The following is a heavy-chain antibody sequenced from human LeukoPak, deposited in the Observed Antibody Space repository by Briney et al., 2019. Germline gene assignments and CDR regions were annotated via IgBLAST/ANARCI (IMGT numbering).Heavy chain of an antibody. CDR1: GFNFSDHA. CDR3: VKLSTYYYGSGSFPDY. Sequence: GGSLRLSCSASGFNFSDHAMYWVRQAPGKGLEYVSAISIMGGSTYYTDSVKGRFTISRDNSKNTLYLQMSSLRPEDTAVFYCVKLSTYYYGSGSFPDYWGQGTLVTVSS. V-gene: IGHV3-64D*06. D-gene: IGHD3-10*01. CDR2: ISIMGGST. J-gene: IGHJ4*02.